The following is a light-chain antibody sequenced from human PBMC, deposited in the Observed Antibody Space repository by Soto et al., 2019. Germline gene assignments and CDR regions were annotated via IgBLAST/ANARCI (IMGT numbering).Light chain of an antibody. CDR1: QSISSW. CDR2: DAS. CDR3: QQYDSYYLT. V-gene: IGKV1-5*01. Sequence: DIQMTQSPSTLSASIGDRVTITCRASQSISSWLAWYQQKPGKAPKLLIYDASKLESGVPSRFSGSGSGTELSLSISRLQPDDFETYFCQQYDSYYLTFGQGTKVEIK. J-gene: IGKJ1*01.